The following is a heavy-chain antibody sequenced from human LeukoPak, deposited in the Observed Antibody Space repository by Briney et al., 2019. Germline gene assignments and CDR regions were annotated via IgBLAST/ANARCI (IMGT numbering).Heavy chain of an antibody. CDR3: ARGRNGDNVDY. J-gene: IGHJ4*02. Sequence: PSQTLSLTCAVSGGSISSGYYSWSWIRQPPGKGLEWIGYIYHSGSTYCNSSLKSRVTISVDTSKNHFSLNLSSLTAADTAVYYCARGRNGDNVDYWGQGTLVTVSS. CDR2: IYHSGST. V-gene: IGHV4-30-2*01. CDR1: GGSISSGYYS. D-gene: IGHD2-15*01.